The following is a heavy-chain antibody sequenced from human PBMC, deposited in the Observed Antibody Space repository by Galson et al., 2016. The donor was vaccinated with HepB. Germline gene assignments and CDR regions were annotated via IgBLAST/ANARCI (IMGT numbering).Heavy chain of an antibody. V-gene: IGHV4-31*03. CDR1: GGSINTGGYY. D-gene: IGHD3-3*01. Sequence: TLSLTCSVAGGSINTGGYYWSWIRQHPGKGLEWIGYIYYTGNTYYNPSLKSRVTVSVDTSRNQFSLNLNSVTAADTAVYYCARAAFWSGHYQYWGQGILVTVSS. J-gene: IGHJ4*02. CDR3: ARAAFWSGHYQY. CDR2: IYYTGNT.